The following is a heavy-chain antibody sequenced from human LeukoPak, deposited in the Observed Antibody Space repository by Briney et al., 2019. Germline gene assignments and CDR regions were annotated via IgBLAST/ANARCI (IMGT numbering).Heavy chain of an antibody. CDR1: GGSISSSSYY. CDR2: IYYSGST. Sequence: SETLSLTCTVSGGSISSSSYYWGWIRQPPGKGLEWIGSIYYSGSTYYNPSLKSRVTISVDTSKNQFSLKLSSVTAADTAVYYCVGSIAAAGTGYWGREPWPPSP. V-gene: IGHV4-39*01. CDR3: VGSIAAAGTGY. J-gene: IGHJ4*02. D-gene: IGHD6-13*01.